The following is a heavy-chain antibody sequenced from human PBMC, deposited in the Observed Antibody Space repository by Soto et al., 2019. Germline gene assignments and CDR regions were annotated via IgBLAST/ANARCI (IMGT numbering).Heavy chain of an antibody. CDR2: FDPEDGET. D-gene: IGHD3-3*01. CDR3: ATVSSDFWSGHPTPPYYFDY. V-gene: IGHV1-24*01. CDR1: GYTLTELS. Sequence: ASVKVSCKVSGYTLTELSMHWVRQAPGKGLEWMGGFDPEDGETIYAQKFQGRVTMTEDTSTDTAYMELSSLRSEDTAVYYCATVSSDFWSGHPTPPYYFDYWGQGTLVTVSS. J-gene: IGHJ4*02.